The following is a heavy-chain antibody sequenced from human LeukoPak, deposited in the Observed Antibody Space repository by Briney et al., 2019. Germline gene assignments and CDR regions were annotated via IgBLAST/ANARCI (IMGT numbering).Heavy chain of an antibody. CDR1: GGSLSGSPYY. Sequence: SETLSLTCTVSGGSLSGSPYYWGWIRQPPGKGLEWIGSVYYSGSTYYNPSLKSRVTISVDTSKNQFSLRLNSVTAADTAVYYCARGPGSGYYDCWGQGTLVTVSS. CDR2: VYYSGST. V-gene: IGHV4-39*07. J-gene: IGHJ4*02. D-gene: IGHD3-22*01. CDR3: ARGPGSGYYDC.